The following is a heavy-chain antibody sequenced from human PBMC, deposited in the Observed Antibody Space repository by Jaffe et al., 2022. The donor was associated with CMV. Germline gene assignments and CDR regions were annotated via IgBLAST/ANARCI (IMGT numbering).Heavy chain of an antibody. CDR1: GFTFSSYS. D-gene: IGHD1-26*01. CDR2: ISSSSSTI. Sequence: EVQLVESGGGLVQPGGSLRLSCAASGFTFSSYSMNWVRQAPGKGLEWVSYISSSSSTIYYADSVKGRFTISRDNAKNSLYLQMNSLRDEDTAVYYCARATSGSYYLYFDLWGRGTLVTVSS. J-gene: IGHJ2*01. CDR3: ARATSGSYYLYFDL. V-gene: IGHV3-48*02.